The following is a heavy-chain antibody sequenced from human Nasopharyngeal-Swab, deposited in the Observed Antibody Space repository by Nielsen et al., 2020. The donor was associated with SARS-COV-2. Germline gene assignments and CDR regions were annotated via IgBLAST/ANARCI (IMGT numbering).Heavy chain of an antibody. CDR3: VKHQGSSSGH. J-gene: IGHJ4*02. V-gene: IGHV3-74*01. Sequence: GESLKISCVTSGVIFSKYWMHWVRQAPGKGLVWVSRVNQDGSRTDYADSVRGRFTISRDNAKNTLYLQMNSLRVEDTALYYCVKHQGSSSGHWGQGTLVTVSS. CDR2: VNQDGSRT. CDR1: GVIFSKYW.